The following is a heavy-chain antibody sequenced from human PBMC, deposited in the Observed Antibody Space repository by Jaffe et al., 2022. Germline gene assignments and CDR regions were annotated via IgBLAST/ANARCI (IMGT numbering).Heavy chain of an antibody. CDR3: ARGYCTGGVCYKSTPFDY. J-gene: IGHJ4*02. Sequence: QLQLQESGSGLVKPSQTLSLTCAVSGGSISSGGYSWSWIRQPPGKGLEWIGYIYHSGSTYYNPSLKSRVTISVDRSKNQFSLKLSSVTAADTAVYYCARGYCTGGVCYKSTPFDYWGQGTLVTVSS. CDR2: IYHSGST. V-gene: IGHV4-30-2*01. D-gene: IGHD2-8*02. CDR1: GGSISSGGYS.